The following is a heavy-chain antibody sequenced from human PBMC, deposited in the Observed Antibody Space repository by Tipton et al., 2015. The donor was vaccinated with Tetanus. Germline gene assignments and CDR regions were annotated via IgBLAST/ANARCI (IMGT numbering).Heavy chain of an antibody. J-gene: IGHJ4*02. CDR2: IYSGGTT. Sequence: SLSLSCAASGFTVSSNFMSWVRQAPGEGLEWVSIIYSGGTTYYADSVKGRFTISRDNSRNTLYLQMSSLRVEDTAVYYCTRTISNDYVAAWGQGTLVTVSS. CDR3: TRTISNDYVAA. CDR1: GFTVSSNF. V-gene: IGHV3-53*01. D-gene: IGHD4-17*01.